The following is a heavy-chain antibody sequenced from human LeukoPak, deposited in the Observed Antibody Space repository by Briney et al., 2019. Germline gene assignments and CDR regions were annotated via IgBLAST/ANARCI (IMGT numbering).Heavy chain of an antibody. J-gene: IGHJ4*02. Sequence: SETLSLTCAVYGGSFSGYYWSWIRQPPGKGLEWIEEINHSGSTNYNPSLKSRVTISVDTSKNQFSLKLSSVTAADTAVYYCARNQGYSYGYDYWGQGTLVTVSS. CDR3: ARNQGYSYGYDY. CDR2: INHSGST. CDR1: GGSFSGYY. V-gene: IGHV4-34*01. D-gene: IGHD5-18*01.